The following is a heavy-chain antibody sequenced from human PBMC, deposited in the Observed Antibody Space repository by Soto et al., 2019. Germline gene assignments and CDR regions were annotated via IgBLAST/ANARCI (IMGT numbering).Heavy chain of an antibody. CDR3: ARMYSGSYYSWFDP. CDR2: IYYSGST. CDR1: GGSIRNNY. J-gene: IGHJ5*02. D-gene: IGHD1-26*01. V-gene: IGHV4-59*01. Sequence: SETLSLTCTVSGGSIRNNYWSWIRQPPGKGLEWIGYIYYSGSTKYNPSLKSRVTISVDTSKNQFSLKLSSVTAADTAVYYCARMYSGSYYSWFDPWGQGTLVTVSS.